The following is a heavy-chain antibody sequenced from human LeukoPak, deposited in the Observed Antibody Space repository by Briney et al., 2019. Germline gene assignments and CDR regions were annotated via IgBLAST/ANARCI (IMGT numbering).Heavy chain of an antibody. J-gene: IGHJ4*02. D-gene: IGHD3-10*01. CDR1: GFTFSNYA. V-gene: IGHV3-23*01. CDR2: ISSSGVYT. CDR3: AKDGGYGSGSYYRDY. Sequence: GGSLRLSCTASGFTFSNYAMNWVRQAPGKGLEWVSGISSSGVYTYYADSVKGRFTISRDNSKSTLYLQMNSLRAEDTAIYYCAKDGGYGSGSYYRDYWGQGTLVTVSS.